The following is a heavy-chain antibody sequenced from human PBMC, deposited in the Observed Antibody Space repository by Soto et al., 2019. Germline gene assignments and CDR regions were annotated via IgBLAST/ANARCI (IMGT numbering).Heavy chain of an antibody. CDR1: GYTFTGYY. J-gene: IGHJ6*02. CDR3: AKGGAIVAAGTRVYLYNAMDV. D-gene: IGHD1-26*01. Sequence: QVQLVQSGTEVKRPGDSVKVSCKASGYTFTGYYVHWVRQAPGQGLEWMGWINPNSGDTYLAQRFQGRVTMNRDTSIGTAYIELRGLTSDDTAEYYCAKGGAIVAAGTRVYLYNAMDVWGHVTTVTVSS. CDR2: INPNSGDT. V-gene: IGHV1-2*02.